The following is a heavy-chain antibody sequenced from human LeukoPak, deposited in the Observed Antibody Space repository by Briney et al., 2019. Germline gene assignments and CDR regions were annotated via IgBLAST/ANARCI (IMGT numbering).Heavy chain of an antibody. D-gene: IGHD7-27*01. Sequence: GGSLRLSCVASGFTFSAYTMNWVRQAPGKGLEWVSFISSSSTYIYYADSLKGRFTISRDNAKNSLYLQMNNLRAEDTALYYCARDDPRWGTSGDYWGQGTLVTVSS. J-gene: IGHJ4*02. V-gene: IGHV3-21*01. CDR1: GFTFSAYT. CDR2: ISSSSTYI. CDR3: ARDDPRWGTSGDY.